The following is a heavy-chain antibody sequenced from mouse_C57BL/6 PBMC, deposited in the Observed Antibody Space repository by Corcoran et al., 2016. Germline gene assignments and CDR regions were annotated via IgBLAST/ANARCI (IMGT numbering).Heavy chain of an antibody. V-gene: IGHV1-75*01. D-gene: IGHD1-1*01. CDR2: IFPGSGST. CDR1: GYNFTDYY. CDR3: ARSNYGSTWYFDV. J-gene: IGHJ1*03. Sequence: QVQLQQSGPELVKPGASVKISCKASGYNFTDYYINGVKQRPGQGLEWMGWIFPGSGSTYYNEKFKGKATLTVDKSSSTAYMLLSSLTSEDSAVYFCARSNYGSTWYFDVWGTGTTVTVSS.